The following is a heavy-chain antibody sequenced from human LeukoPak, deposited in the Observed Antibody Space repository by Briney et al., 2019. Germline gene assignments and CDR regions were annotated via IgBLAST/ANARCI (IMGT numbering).Heavy chain of an antibody. CDR3: ARDYWGGYYSSNWFDP. D-gene: IGHD3-3*01. CDR1: GFTFSSYS. Sequence: GGSLRLSCAASGFTFSSYSMNWVRQAPGKGLEWVSSISSSSSYIYYADSVKGRFTISRDNAKNSLYLQMNSLRAEDTAVYYCARDYWGGYYSSNWFDPWGQGTLVTVSS. V-gene: IGHV3-21*01. CDR2: ISSSSSYI. J-gene: IGHJ5*02.